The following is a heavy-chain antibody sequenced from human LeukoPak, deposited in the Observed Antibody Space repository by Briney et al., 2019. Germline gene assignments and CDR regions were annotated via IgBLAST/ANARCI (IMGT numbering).Heavy chain of an antibody. CDR2: IYYSGST. Sequence: SETLSLTCTVSGGSISSYYWSWIRQPPGKGLEWIGYIYYSGSTNYNPSHKSRVTISVDTSKNQFSLKLSSVTAADTAVYYCARALAWGDSWWYYYGMDVWGQGTTVTVSS. CDR1: GGSISSYY. J-gene: IGHJ6*02. V-gene: IGHV4-59*01. D-gene: IGHD3/OR15-3a*01. CDR3: ARALAWGDSWWYYYGMDV.